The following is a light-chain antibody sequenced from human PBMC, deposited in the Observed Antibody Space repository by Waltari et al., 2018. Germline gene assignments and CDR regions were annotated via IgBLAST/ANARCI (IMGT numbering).Light chain of an antibody. CDR1: SGHSSNI. V-gene: IGLV4-69*01. Sequence: QLVVTQSPSASASLGASVKLTCTLSSGHSSNIIAWLQQQPEKGPRYLMKVNSDGSHNRGDGIPDRFSGSSSGAERHLTISSLQAEDEADYYCQTGGHGTWVFGGGTKLTVL. CDR3: QTGGHGTWV. CDR2: VNSDGSH. J-gene: IGLJ3*02.